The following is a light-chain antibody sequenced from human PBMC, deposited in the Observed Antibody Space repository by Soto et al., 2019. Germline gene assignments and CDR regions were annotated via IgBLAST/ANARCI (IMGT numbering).Light chain of an antibody. CDR2: GAS. CDR1: QSVSSTY. CDR3: QQYGRSPPFT. Sequence: EIVLTQSPGTLSLSPGERATLSCRASQSVSSTYIAWYQQNPGQAPRLLIYGASSRTTGIPDQFSGSGSGTDFTLTISRLEPEDLAVYFCQQYGRSPPFTFGQGTKVEIK. V-gene: IGKV3-20*01. J-gene: IGKJ2*01.